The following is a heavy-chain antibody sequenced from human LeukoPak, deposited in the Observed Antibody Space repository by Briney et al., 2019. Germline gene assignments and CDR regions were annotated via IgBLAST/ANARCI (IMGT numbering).Heavy chain of an antibody. CDR1: GGSISSSSYY. V-gene: IGHV4-39*07. CDR2: IYYSGST. D-gene: IGHD6-13*01. J-gene: IGHJ4*02. CDR3: ARRGGYSSSGLDY. Sequence: PSETLSLTCTVSGGSISSSSYYWGWIRQPPGKGLEWIGSIYYSGSTYYNPSLKSRVTISVDTSKNQFSLKLSSVTAADTAVYYCARRGGYSSSGLDYWGQGTLVTVSS.